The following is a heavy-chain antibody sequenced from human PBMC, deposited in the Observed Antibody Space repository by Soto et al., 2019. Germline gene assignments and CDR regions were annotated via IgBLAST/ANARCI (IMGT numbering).Heavy chain of an antibody. D-gene: IGHD3-9*01. CDR3: ATLYYDILTGYYRWSPDPHRFDY. CDR1: GGTFSSYT. CDR2: IIPILGIA. Sequence: QVQLVQSGAEVKKPGSSVKVSCKASGGTFSSYTISWVRQAPGQGLEWMGRIIPILGIANYAQKFQGRVTITADKSTSTAYMELSSLRSEDTAVYYCATLYYDILTGYYRWSPDPHRFDYWGQGTLVTVSS. J-gene: IGHJ4*02. V-gene: IGHV1-69*02.